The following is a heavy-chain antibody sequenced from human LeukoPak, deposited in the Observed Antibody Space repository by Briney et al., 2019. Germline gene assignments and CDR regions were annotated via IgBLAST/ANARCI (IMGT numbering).Heavy chain of an antibody. CDR3: ARDLRAYDSSGYYYP. D-gene: IGHD3-22*01. CDR1: GGSISSYY. CDR2: IYYSGST. V-gene: IGHV4-59*01. J-gene: IGHJ5*02. Sequence: SETLSLTCTVSGGSISSYYWSWIRQPPGKGLEWIGYIYYSGSTNYNPSLKSRVTISVDTSKNQFSLKLSSVTAADTAVYYCARDLRAYDSSGYYYPWGQGTLVTVSS.